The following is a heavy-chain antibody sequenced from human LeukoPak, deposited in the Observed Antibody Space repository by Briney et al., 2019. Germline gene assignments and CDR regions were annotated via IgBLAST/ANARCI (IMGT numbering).Heavy chain of an antibody. CDR2: ISSSSSTI. J-gene: IGHJ5*02. D-gene: IGHD6-13*01. V-gene: IGHV3-48*01. CDR3: ARYSSSWYGPNWFGP. CDR1: GFTFSSYS. Sequence: GGSLRLSCAASGFTFSSYSMNWVRQAPGKGLEWVSYISSSSSTIYYADSVKGRFTISRDNAKNSLYLQMNSLRAEDTAVYYCARYSSSWYGPNWFGPWGQGTLVTVSS.